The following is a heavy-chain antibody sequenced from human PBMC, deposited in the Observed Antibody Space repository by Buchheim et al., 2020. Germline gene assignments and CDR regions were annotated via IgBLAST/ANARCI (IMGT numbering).Heavy chain of an antibody. CDR3: ARGRIISEGVVPGEWYFDY. J-gene: IGHJ4*02. CDR1: SGSISSGGYY. V-gene: IGHV4-31*03. CDR2: IYYSGST. D-gene: IGHD3-10*01. Sequence: QVQLQESGPGLVKPSQTLSLTCTVSSGSISSGGYYWSWIRQHPGKGLEWIGYIYYSGSTYYNPSLKSRVTISVDTSKNQFSLKLSSVTAADTAVYYCARGRIISEGVVPGEWYFDYWGQGTL.